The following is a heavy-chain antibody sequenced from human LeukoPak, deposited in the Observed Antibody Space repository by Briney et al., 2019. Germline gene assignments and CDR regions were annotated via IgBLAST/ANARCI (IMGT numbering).Heavy chain of an antibody. D-gene: IGHD6-19*01. J-gene: IGHJ4*02. CDR3: AKGQFNGYSSGWYGGDY. V-gene: IGHV3-21*04. Sequence: GGSLRLSCAASGFTFSSYSMNWVRQAPGKGLEWVSSISSSSSYIYYADSVKGRFTISRDNSKNTLYLQMNSLRAEDTAVYYCAKGQFNGYSSGWYGGDYWGQGTLVTVSS. CDR1: GFTFSSYS. CDR2: ISSSSSYI.